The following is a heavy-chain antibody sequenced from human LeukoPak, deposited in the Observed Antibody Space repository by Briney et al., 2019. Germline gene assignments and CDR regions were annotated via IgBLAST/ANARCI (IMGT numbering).Heavy chain of an antibody. CDR3: ARDWLSMTTVTTGDYY. CDR1: GFTFISYS. D-gene: IGHD4-17*01. Sequence: PGGSLRLSCAASGFTFISYSMNWVRQAPGKGLDWVSYISSSSNTIYYADSVKGRFTISRDNAKNSLYLQMNSLRAEDTAVYYCARDWLSMTTVTTGDYYWGQGTLVTVSS. CDR2: ISSSSNTI. J-gene: IGHJ4*02. V-gene: IGHV3-48*01.